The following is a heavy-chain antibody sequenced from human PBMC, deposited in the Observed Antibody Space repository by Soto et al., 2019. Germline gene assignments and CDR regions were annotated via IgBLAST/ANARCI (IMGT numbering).Heavy chain of an antibody. Sequence: PSETLSLTCTVSGGSISSGGYYWSWIRQHPGKGLEWIGYIYYSGSTYYNPSLKSRVTISVDTSKNQFSLKLSSVTAADTAVYYCARVVTMDRDYGMDVRGQGTTVTVSS. J-gene: IGHJ6*02. CDR3: ARVVTMDRDYGMDV. CDR2: IYYSGST. V-gene: IGHV4-31*03. CDR1: GGSISSGGYY. D-gene: IGHD3-10*01.